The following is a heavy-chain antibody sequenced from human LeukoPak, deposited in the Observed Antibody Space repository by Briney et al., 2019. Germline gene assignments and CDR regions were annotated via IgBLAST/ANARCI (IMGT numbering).Heavy chain of an antibody. CDR1: GYTFSGYY. J-gene: IGHJ4*02. D-gene: IGHD6-6*01. CDR3: ASHYSSSFATLGY. CDR2: INPSGGST. Sequence: ASVKVSCKASGYTFSGYYMYWMRQAPGQGLEWMGIINPSGGSTSYAQKFQGRVTMTRDTSTSTVYMELSSLRSEDTAVYYCASHYSSSFATLGYWGQGTLVTVSS. V-gene: IGHV1-46*03.